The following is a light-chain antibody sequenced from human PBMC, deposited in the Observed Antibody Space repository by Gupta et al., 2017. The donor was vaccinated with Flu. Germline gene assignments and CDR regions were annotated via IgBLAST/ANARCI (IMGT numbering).Light chain of an antibody. Sequence: DVVMTQSPLSLPVTLGQPASISCRSSQGLVYSDGNTYLHWFQQRPGQSPRRLICQVSYRDSGVPDRFSGSESGTDFTLKISRVEAEDVGIYFCMQGAHWPWTFGQETRLEIK. CDR3: MQGAHWPWT. V-gene: IGKV2-30*01. CDR1: QGLVYSDGNTY. J-gene: IGKJ1*01. CDR2: QVS.